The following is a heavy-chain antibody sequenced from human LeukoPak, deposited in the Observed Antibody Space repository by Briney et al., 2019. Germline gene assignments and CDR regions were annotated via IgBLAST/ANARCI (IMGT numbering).Heavy chain of an antibody. CDR1: GFTFSSRDW. D-gene: IGHD5-18*01. CDR2: IKQDGSEK. Sequence: PGGSLRLSCVASGFTFSSRDWMTWVRQAPGQGLEWVANIKQDGSEKNYVDSVKGRFTISRDNAKNSVDLQMNSLRVEDTAVYYCARGRGYSYGIVDYWGQGTLVTVSS. V-gene: IGHV3-7*01. J-gene: IGHJ4*02. CDR3: ARGRGYSYGIVDY.